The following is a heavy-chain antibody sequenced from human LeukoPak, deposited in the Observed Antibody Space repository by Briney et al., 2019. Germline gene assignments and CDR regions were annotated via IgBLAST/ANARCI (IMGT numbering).Heavy chain of an antibody. Sequence: PGGSLRLSCAASGFTFSSYAMSWVRQAPGKGLEWVSAISGSGGSTYYADSVKGRFTISRDNSKNTLYLQMNSLRAEDTAVYYCAKQALSDYVWGSYRYFDHWRQATLVTVPS. V-gene: IGHV3-23*01. CDR2: ISGSGGST. D-gene: IGHD3-16*02. J-gene: IGHJ4*02. CDR1: GFTFSSYA. CDR3: AKQALSDYVWGSYRYFDH.